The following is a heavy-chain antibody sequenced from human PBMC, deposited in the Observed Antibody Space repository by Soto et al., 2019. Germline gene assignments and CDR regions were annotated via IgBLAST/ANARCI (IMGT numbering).Heavy chain of an antibody. Sequence: EVQLVESGGGPVRPGGSLKLSCAASAFNFITYSLSWVRQAPGKGLEWVASISSSAVYIDYADSVKGRFTISRDNANNSLYLQMNSLRAEDTATYYCVRDGLDYYDTERLYFDNWGQGTLVTVSS. J-gene: IGHJ4*02. D-gene: IGHD3-22*01. CDR3: VRDGLDYYDTERLYFDN. CDR1: AFNFITYS. V-gene: IGHV3-21*01. CDR2: ISSSAVYI.